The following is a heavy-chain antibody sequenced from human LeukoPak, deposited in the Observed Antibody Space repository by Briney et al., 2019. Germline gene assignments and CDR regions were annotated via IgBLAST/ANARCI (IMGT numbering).Heavy chain of an antibody. V-gene: IGHV3-23*01. D-gene: IGHD6-13*01. Sequence: GGSLRLSCAASGFTFSSYAMSWVRQAPGKGLEWVSAISGSGGSTYYADSVKGRFTISRDNSKNTLYLQMNSLRAEGTAVYYCANTRGAAAGTGWFDPWGQGTLVTVSS. J-gene: IGHJ5*02. CDR1: GFTFSSYA. CDR2: ISGSGGST. CDR3: ANTRGAAAGTGWFDP.